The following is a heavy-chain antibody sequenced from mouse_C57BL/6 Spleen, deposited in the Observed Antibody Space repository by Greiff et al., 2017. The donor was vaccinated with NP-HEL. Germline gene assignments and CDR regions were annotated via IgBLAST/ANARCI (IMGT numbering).Heavy chain of an antibody. Sequence: EVNVVESGGGLVQPGGSLKLSCAASGFTFSDYYMYWVRQTPEKRLEWVAYISNGGGSTYYPDTVKGRFTISRDNAKNTLYLQMSRLKSEDTAMYYCARQLDWYFDVWGTGTTVTVSS. V-gene: IGHV5-12*01. CDR2: ISNGGGST. CDR3: ARQLDWYFDV. J-gene: IGHJ1*03. CDR1: GFTFSDYY. D-gene: IGHD4-1*01.